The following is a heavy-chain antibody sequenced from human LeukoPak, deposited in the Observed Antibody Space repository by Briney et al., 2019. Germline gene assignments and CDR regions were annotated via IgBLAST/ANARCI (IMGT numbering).Heavy chain of an antibody. CDR1: GYTFTNYD. J-gene: IGHJ6*02. Sequence: ASVKVSCKTSGYTFTNYDIGWVRRAPGQGLEWMGWISPFNGNANYAQKIRGRVTMTTDTSTRTAYIELRSLVSDDTAVYYCARFPFSSGWLGVTALYYYYGMDVWGQGTTITVSS. D-gene: IGHD6-19*01. CDR2: ISPFNGNA. V-gene: IGHV1-18*01. CDR3: ARFPFSSGWLGVTALYYYYGMDV.